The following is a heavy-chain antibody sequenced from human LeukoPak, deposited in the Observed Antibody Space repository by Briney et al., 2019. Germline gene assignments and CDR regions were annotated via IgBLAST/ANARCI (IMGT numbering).Heavy chain of an antibody. V-gene: IGHV1-18*04. CDR1: GYTFTSYG. CDR3: ARDLLYCGGDCYSNGMDV. J-gene: IGHJ6*04. CDR2: ISAYNGNT. D-gene: IGHD2-21*02. Sequence: GATVKVSCKASGYTFTSYGISWVRQAPGQGLEWMGWISAYNGNTNYAQKLQGRVTMTTDTSTSTAYMELRSLRSDDTAVYYCARDLLYCGGDCYSNGMDVWGKGTTVTVSS.